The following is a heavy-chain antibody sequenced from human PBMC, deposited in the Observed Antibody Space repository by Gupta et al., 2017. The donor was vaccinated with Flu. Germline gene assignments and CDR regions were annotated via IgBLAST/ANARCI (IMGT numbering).Heavy chain of an antibody. CDR2: MSASGGDT. Sequence: APGKGLEWVSTMSASGGDTYNADSVKGRFTISRDNSKNTLYLQMNSLRAEDTALYFCAKDLPYGAYEGSWFDPWGQGTLVTVSS. CDR3: AKDLPYGAYEGSWFDP. J-gene: IGHJ5*02. D-gene: IGHD4-17*01. V-gene: IGHV3-23*01.